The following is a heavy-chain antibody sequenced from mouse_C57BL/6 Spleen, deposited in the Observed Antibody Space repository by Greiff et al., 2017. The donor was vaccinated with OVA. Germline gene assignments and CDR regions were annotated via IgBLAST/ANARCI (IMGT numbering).Heavy chain of an antibody. J-gene: IGHJ2*01. CDR2: IYWGDDK. D-gene: IGHD2-4*01. Sequence: QVTLKVSGPGILQSSQTLSLTCSFSGFSLSTSGMGVSWLRQPSGKGLEWLAHIYWGDDKRYNPSLKRRLTISKDTSRNQVILTITSVDTADTATYYCARRMDYDYDGVFDNWGQGTTLTVSS. CDR3: ARRMDYDYDGVFDN. CDR1: GFSLSTSGMG. V-gene: IGHV8-12*01.